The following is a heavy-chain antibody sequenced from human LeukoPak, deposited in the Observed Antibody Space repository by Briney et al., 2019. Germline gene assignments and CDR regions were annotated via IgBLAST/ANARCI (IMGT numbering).Heavy chain of an antibody. V-gene: IGHV1-8*01. CDR2: MNPNSGNT. J-gene: IGHJ4*02. Sequence: ASVTVSCKASGYTFTSYDINWVRQATGQGLEWMGWMNPNSGNTGYAQKFQGRVTMTRNTSISTAYMELSSLRSEDTAVYYCARALDTAMAHSHDYWGQGTLVTVSS. CDR1: GYTFTSYD. CDR3: ARALDTAMAHSHDY. D-gene: IGHD5-18*01.